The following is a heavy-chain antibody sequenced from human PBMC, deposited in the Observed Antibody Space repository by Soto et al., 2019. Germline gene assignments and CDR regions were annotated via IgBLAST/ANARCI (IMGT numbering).Heavy chain of an antibody. D-gene: IGHD3-10*01. CDR1: GGFVSSSSYS. Sequence: PSETLSLTCSVSGGFVSSSSYSWGWIRQSPGKGLEWIGTMYSSENTYYNPSLKSRVTISVDTSTNQLSLKLSSVTAADTAVYYCARDDYGSGFFDHWGRGIMVTVSS. J-gene: IGHJ4*02. CDR3: ARDDYGSGFFDH. V-gene: IGHV4-39*02. CDR2: MYSSENT.